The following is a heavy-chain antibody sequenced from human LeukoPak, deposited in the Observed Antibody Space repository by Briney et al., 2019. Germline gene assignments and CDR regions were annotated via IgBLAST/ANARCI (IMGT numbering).Heavy chain of an antibody. J-gene: IGHJ4*02. CDR1: GFSFSDYY. V-gene: IGHV3-11*01. Sequence: GGSQRLSCAASGFSFSDYYMSWIRQAPGKGLEWVSYISRGGNTIYYADSVKGRFTISRDNAKNFLYLQMDSLRAEDTAMYYCAGKSGVSGFFDSWGQGTLVTVSS. CDR2: ISRGGNTI. CDR3: AGKSGVSGFFDS. D-gene: IGHD5/OR15-5a*01.